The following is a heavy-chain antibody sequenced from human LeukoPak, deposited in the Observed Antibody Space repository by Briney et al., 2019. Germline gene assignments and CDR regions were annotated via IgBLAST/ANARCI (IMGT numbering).Heavy chain of an antibody. CDR3: ARKTRGNYYYYGLDV. CDR1: GGSISTYS. CDR2: IYNNGST. V-gene: IGHV4-59*01. D-gene: IGHD3-10*01. J-gene: IGHJ6*02. Sequence: SETLSLTCTVSGGSISTYSWTWMRQPPGKGLEWIGYIYNNGSTNYNPSLKSRVTISVDTSKNQFSLKLTSVTAADTAIYYCARKTRGNYYYYGLDVWGQGTTVTVSS.